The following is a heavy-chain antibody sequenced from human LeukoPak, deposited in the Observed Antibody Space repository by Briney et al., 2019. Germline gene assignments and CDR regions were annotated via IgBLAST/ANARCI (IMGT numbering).Heavy chain of an antibody. CDR3: ARHLSVNYYGSGSYYSPAFYYFDY. Sequence: GESLKISCKGSGYSFTSYWIGWVRQLPGKGLEWMGIIYPGDSDTRYSPSFQGQVTISADKSISTAYLQWSSLKASDTAMYYCARHLSVNYYGSGSYYSPAFYYFDYWGQGTLVTVSS. CDR2: IYPGDSDT. CDR1: GYSFTSYW. J-gene: IGHJ4*02. D-gene: IGHD3-10*01. V-gene: IGHV5-51*01.